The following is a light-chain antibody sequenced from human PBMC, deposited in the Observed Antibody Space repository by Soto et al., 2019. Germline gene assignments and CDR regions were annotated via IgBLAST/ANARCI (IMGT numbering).Light chain of an antibody. J-gene: IGKJ2*01. V-gene: IGKV4-1*01. CDR3: QQYYSTPPYT. CDR2: WAS. Sequence: DIVMTQSPDSLAVSLGERATINCKSSQSVLYSSNNKNYLAWYQQKPGQPPKLLIYWASTRESGVPDRFSGSQHGTDTTLTTSSLQAENVAVHYHQQYYSTPPYTLGQRTKLEIK. CDR1: QSVLYSSNNKNY.